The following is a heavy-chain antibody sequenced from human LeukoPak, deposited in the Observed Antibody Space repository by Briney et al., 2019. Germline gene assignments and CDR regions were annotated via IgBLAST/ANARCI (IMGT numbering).Heavy chain of an antibody. D-gene: IGHD6-13*01. CDR1: GFTFSGYP. Sequence: GKSLRLSCAASGFTFSGYPIHWVRQAPGKGLEWVAVISYDGSNKYYADSVKGRFTISRDNSKNTLYLQMNSLRAEDTAVYYCARDSVSSSWYEYYYYGMDVWGQGTTVTVSS. CDR2: ISYDGSNK. J-gene: IGHJ6*02. V-gene: IGHV3-30*04. CDR3: ARDSVSSSWYEYYYYGMDV.